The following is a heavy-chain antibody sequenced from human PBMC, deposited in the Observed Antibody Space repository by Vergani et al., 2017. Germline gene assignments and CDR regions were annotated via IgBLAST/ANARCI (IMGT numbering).Heavy chain of an antibody. CDR2: IYSGGST. J-gene: IGHJ4*02. V-gene: IGHV3-53*02. CDR3: ARETVGELSTDY. D-gene: IGHD3-10*01. CDR1: GFTVSSNY. Sequence: EVQLVETGGGLIQPGGSLRLSCAASGFTVSSNYMSWVRQAPGKGLEWVSVIYSGGSTYYADSVKGRFTISRDNSKNTLYLQMNSLRAEDTAVYYCARETVGELSTDYWGQGTLVTVSS.